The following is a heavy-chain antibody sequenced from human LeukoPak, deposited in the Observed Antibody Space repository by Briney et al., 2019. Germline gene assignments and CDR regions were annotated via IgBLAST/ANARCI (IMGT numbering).Heavy chain of an antibody. Sequence: PGRSLRLSCAASGFTFSSYGMHWVRQAPGKGLEWVAVISYDGSNKYYADSVKGRFTISRDNSKNTLYLQMNSLRAEDTAVYYCAKGLTFDIWGQGTTVTVSS. J-gene: IGHJ3*02. V-gene: IGHV3-30*18. CDR3: AKGLTFDI. CDR1: GFTFSSYG. CDR2: ISYDGSNK.